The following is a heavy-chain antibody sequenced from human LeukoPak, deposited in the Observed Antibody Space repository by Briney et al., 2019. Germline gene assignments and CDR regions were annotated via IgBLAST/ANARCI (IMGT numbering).Heavy chain of an antibody. Sequence: SETLSLTCTVSGGSISSGSYYWSWIRQPAGKGLEWIGRIYTSGSTNYNPSLKSRVTISVDTSKNQFSLKLSSVTAADTAVYYCARAPHYYDGSGYYYYYGMDVWGQGTTVTVSS. CDR2: IYTSGST. D-gene: IGHD3-22*01. CDR3: ARAPHYYDGSGYYYYYGMDV. J-gene: IGHJ6*02. V-gene: IGHV4-61*02. CDR1: GGSISSGSYY.